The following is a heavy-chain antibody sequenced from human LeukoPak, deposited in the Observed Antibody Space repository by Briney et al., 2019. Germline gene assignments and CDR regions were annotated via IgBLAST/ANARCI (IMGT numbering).Heavy chain of an antibody. J-gene: IGHJ2*01. CDR2: IGTAGDP. CDR3: ARGISWYEARGWYFDL. CDR1: GFTFSSYD. Sequence: PGGSLRLSCAASGFTFSSYDMHWVRQATGKGLEWVSAIGTAGDPYYPGSVKGRFAISRENAKNSLYLQMNSLRAGDTAVYYCARGISWYEARGWYFDLWGRGTLVTVSS. V-gene: IGHV3-13*05. D-gene: IGHD6-13*01.